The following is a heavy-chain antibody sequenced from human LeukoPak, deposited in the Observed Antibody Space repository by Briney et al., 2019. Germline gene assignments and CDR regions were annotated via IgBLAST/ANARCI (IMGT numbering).Heavy chain of an antibody. CDR2: INPSGGST. J-gene: IGHJ3*02. Sequence: GASVKVSCKASGYTFTSYGISWVRQAPGQGLEWMGIINPSGGSTNYAQRFQGRATMTRDTSTNTVYMDLSSLRSEDTAVYYCARDSRRIITMVRGAQMLGNAFDIWGQGTMVTVSS. D-gene: IGHD3-10*01. CDR1: GYTFTSYG. V-gene: IGHV1-46*01. CDR3: ARDSRRIITMVRGAQMLGNAFDI.